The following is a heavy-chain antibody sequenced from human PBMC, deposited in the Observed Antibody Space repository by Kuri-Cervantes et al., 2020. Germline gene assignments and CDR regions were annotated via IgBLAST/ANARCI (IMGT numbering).Heavy chain of an antibody. Sequence: SVKVSCKASGGTFSSYAISWVRQAPGQGLEWMGGIIPIFGTANYAQKFQGRVTITTDESTSTAYMELSSLRSEDTAVYYCARDGPMAGGTWFDPWGQGTLVTVSS. D-gene: IGHD3-10*01. CDR2: IIPIFGTA. V-gene: IGHV1-69*05. CDR3: ARDGPMAGGTWFDP. CDR1: GGTFSSYA. J-gene: IGHJ5*02.